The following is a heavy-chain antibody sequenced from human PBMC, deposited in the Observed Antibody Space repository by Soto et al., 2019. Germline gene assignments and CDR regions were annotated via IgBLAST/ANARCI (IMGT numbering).Heavy chain of an antibody. D-gene: IGHD5-18*01. V-gene: IGHV2-70*01. CDR3: SRAVGGFTYGYPDY. Sequence: LVNPTQILTLTCTFSGFSLSTTGMCVSWIRQPPGKALEWLALIDWADDKYYSTSLKTRLTISKDTSKNQVVLTMTNVEPVDTATYFCSRAVGGFTYGYPDYWGQGTLVTVSS. J-gene: IGHJ4*02. CDR1: GFSLSTTGMC. CDR2: IDWADDK.